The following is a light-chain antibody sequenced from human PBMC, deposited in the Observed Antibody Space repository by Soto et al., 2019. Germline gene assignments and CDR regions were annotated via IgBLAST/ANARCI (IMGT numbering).Light chain of an antibody. V-gene: IGKV1-5*03. Sequence: DIQMTQSPSTLSASVGDRVTITCRASQSISNWLAWYQQKPGKAPKILIYKASSLESGVPSRFSGSGSGTEFTLTISSLQPDDFATYCCQQYNSYSRTFGQGTKVDIK. CDR1: QSISNW. J-gene: IGKJ1*01. CDR3: QQYNSYSRT. CDR2: KAS.